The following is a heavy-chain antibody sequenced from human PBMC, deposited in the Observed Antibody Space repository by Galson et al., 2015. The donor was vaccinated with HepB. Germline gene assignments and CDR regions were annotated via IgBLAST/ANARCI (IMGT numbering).Heavy chain of an antibody. CDR2: TSWNSGSI. CDR3: AKPYSPLIAAADY. CDR1: GFTFDDYA. Sequence: SLRLSCAASGFTFDDYAMHWVRQAPGKGLEWVSGTSWNSGSIGYADSVKGRFTISRDNSKNTLYLQMNSLRAEDTAVYYCAKPYSPLIAAADYWGQGTLVTVSS. D-gene: IGHD6-13*01. J-gene: IGHJ4*02. V-gene: IGHV3-9*01.